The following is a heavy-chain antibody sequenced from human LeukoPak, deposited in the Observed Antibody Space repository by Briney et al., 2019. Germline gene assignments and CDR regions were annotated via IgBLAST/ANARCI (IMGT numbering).Heavy chain of an antibody. Sequence: GGSLRLSCAASGFTFSRYWMHWVRQAPGKGLVWVSCIKSDGSSTSMADSAKGRFTISRDNAKNTVYLQMNSLRAEDTAVYYCVRDNRSYNFDYWGQGTLVTVSS. CDR3: VRDNRSYNFDY. V-gene: IGHV3-74*01. J-gene: IGHJ4*02. CDR1: GFTFSRYW. CDR2: IKSDGSST. D-gene: IGHD1-26*01.